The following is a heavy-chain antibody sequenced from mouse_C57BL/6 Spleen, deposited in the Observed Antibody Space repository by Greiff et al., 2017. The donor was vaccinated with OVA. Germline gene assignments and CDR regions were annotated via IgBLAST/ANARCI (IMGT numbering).Heavy chain of an antibody. D-gene: IGHD2-3*01. CDR2: ISDGGSYT. CDR3: ARDGDGYYNYFDY. CDR1: GFTFSSYA. V-gene: IGHV5-4*01. Sequence: EVNVVESGGGLVKPGGSLKLTCAASGFTFSSYAMSWVRQTPEKRLEWVATISDGGSYTYYPDNVKGRFTISRDNAKNNLYLQMSHLKSEDTAMYYCARDGDGYYNYFDYWGQGTTLTVSS. J-gene: IGHJ2*01.